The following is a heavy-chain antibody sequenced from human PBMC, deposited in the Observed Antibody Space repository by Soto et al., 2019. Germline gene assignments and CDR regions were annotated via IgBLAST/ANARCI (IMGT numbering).Heavy chain of an antibody. V-gene: IGHV5-10-1*01. CDR3: ARHGSDHYDILTGYYRSEFYGMDV. D-gene: IGHD3-9*01. CDR2: IDPSDSYT. CDR1: GYSFTSYW. J-gene: IGHJ6*02. Sequence: LGESLKISCKGSGYSFTSYWISWVRQMPGKGLEWMGRIDPSDSYTNYSPSFQGHVTISADKSISTAYLQWSSLKASDTAIYYCARHGSDHYDILTGYYRSEFYGMDVWGQGTTVTVSS.